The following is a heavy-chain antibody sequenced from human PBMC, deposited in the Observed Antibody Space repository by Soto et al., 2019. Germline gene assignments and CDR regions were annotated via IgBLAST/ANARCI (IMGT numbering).Heavy chain of an antibody. Sequence: QVQLVESGGGVVQLGRSLRLSCAASGFTFSSYGMHWVRQAPGKGLEWVAVISYDGSNKYYADSVKGRFTISRDNSKNTLYLQMNSLRAEDTAVYYFAKDWLLIGDCSGGSCYPPYYYYYYGMDVWGQGTTVTVSS. CDR2: ISYDGSNK. V-gene: IGHV3-30*18. CDR1: GFTFSSYG. D-gene: IGHD2-15*01. J-gene: IGHJ6*02. CDR3: AKDWLLIGDCSGGSCYPPYYYYYYGMDV.